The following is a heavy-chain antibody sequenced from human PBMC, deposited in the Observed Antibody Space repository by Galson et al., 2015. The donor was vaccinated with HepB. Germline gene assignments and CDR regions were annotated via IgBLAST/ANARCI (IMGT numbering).Heavy chain of an antibody. Sequence: TLSLTCTVSGGSISSYYWSWIRQPPGKGLEWIGYTYYSGSTNYNPSLKSRVTISVDTSKNQFSLKLSSVTAADTAVYYCARAAPNWGSFGWRWYFDLWGRGTLVTVSS. D-gene: IGHD7-27*01. CDR1: GGSISSYY. CDR2: TYYSGST. CDR3: ARAAPNWGSFGWRWYFDL. J-gene: IGHJ2*01. V-gene: IGHV4-59*01.